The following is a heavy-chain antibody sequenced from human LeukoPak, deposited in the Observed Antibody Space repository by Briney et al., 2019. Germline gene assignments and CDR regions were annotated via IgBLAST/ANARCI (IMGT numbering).Heavy chain of an antibody. CDR1: GFTFSSYW. Sequence: GGSLRLSCAASGFTFSSYWMHWVRQAPGKGLVWVSRINSDGSSTSYADSVKGRFTISRDNAKNTLYLQMNSLRAEDTAVYYCTTDGTSGWYRLHGDYWGQGTLVTVSS. CDR2: INSDGSST. D-gene: IGHD6-19*01. CDR3: TTDGTSGWYRLHGDY. V-gene: IGHV3-74*01. J-gene: IGHJ4*02.